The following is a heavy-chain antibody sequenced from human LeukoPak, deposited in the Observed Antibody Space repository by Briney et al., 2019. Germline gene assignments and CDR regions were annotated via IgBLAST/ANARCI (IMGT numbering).Heavy chain of an antibody. CDR3: ARAMLGYCSGGSCYDPYYFDY. J-gene: IGHJ4*02. CDR1: GFTFSSYS. Sequence: GGSLRLSCAASGFTFSSYSMNWVRQAPGKGLEWVSSISSSSSYIYYADSVKGRFTISRDNAKNSLYLQMNSLRAEDTAVYYCARAMLGYCSGGSCYDPYYFDYWGQGTLVTVSS. V-gene: IGHV3-21*01. CDR2: ISSSSSYI. D-gene: IGHD2-15*01.